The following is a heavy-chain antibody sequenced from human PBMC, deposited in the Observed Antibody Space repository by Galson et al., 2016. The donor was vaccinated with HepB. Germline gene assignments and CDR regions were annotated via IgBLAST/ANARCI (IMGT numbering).Heavy chain of an antibody. J-gene: IGHJ5*02. V-gene: IGHV4-59*12. CDR1: GDSISSYY. D-gene: IGHD3-3*01. CDR3: ARGHYDFVPTSWFDP. Sequence: SETLSLTCTVSGDSISSYYWSWIRQPPGKGLEWIGYIYYSASTNYNPSLKSRVTISVDRSKNQFSLMLTSVTAADTAVYYCARGHYDFVPTSWFDPWGQGTLVTVSS. CDR2: IYYSAST.